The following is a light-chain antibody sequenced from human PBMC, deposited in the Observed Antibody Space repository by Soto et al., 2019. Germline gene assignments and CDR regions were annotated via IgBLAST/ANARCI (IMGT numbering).Light chain of an antibody. Sequence: EIVMPQSPATLSVSPGERVALSCRASQSVSSNLAWYQQKPGQAPRLLIFGASTRATGIPARFSGSGSGTESTITISSLQSEDFAVYYCQQYNKWPPITFGQGTRLEIK. V-gene: IGKV3-15*01. CDR1: QSVSSN. J-gene: IGKJ5*01. CDR3: QQYNKWPPIT. CDR2: GAS.